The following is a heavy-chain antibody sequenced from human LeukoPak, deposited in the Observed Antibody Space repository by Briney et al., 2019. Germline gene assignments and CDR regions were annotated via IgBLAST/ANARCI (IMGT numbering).Heavy chain of an antibody. CDR3: ASPSGSYYAFDI. D-gene: IGHD1-26*01. Sequence: KPSETLSLTCTVSGGSISSSSYYWDWIRQPPGKGLEWIGSIYYSGSTYYNPSLKSRVTISVDTSKNQFSLKLSSVTAADTAVYYCASPSGSYYAFDIWGQGTMVTVSS. CDR2: IYYSGST. V-gene: IGHV4-39*01. J-gene: IGHJ3*02. CDR1: GGSISSSSYY.